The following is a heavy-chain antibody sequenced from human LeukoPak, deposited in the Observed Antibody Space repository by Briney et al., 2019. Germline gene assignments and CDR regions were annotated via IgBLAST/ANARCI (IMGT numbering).Heavy chain of an antibody. CDR1: GYTFTGYY. V-gene: IGHV1-2*02. CDR3: ARELRAVFGSYYYYYIDV. CDR2: INPNSGGT. J-gene: IGHJ6*03. Sequence: ASVKVSCKASGYTFTGYYMHWVRQAPGQGLEWMGWINPNSGGTNYAQKFQGRVTMTRDTSISTAYMELSRLRSDDTAVYYCARELRAVFGSYYYYYIDVWGKGTTVTVSS. D-gene: IGHD3-10*02.